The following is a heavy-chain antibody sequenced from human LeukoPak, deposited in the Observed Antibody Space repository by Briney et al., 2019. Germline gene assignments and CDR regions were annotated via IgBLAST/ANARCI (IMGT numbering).Heavy chain of an antibody. D-gene: IGHD1-7*01. CDR1: GFTFSSYA. CDR2: ISGSGGST. J-gene: IGHJ4*02. V-gene: IGHV3-23*01. Sequence: GGSLRLSCAASGFTFSSYAMSWVRQAPGKGLEWVSAISGSGGSTYYADSVKGRFTISRDNSKNTLYLQMNSLRAEDTAVYYCAKDSGQSWNFGESDADYWGQGTLVTVSS. CDR3: AKDSGQSWNFGESDADY.